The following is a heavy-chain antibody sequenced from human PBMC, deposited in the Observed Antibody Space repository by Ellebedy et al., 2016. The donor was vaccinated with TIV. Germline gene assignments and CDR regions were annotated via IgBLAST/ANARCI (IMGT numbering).Heavy chain of an antibody. D-gene: IGHD4-17*01. CDR2: IQFDGSNA. CDR1: GFAFNAFG. CDR3: TKDDLGDHDLHFYFDH. Sequence: PGGSLRLSCAGSGFAFNAFGMHWVRQAPGKGLDWVAFIQFDGSNAYYADSVKGRFTISRDNSKNTLFLEMNSLRNEDTAVYYCTKDDLGDHDLHFYFDHWGQGTLVTVSS. J-gene: IGHJ4*02. V-gene: IGHV3-30*02.